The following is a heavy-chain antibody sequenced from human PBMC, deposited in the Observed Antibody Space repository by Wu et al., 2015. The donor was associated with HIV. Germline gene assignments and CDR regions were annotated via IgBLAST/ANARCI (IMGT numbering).Heavy chain of an antibody. J-gene: IGHJ1*01. CDR1: DYTFVNYM. D-gene: IGHD2-21*01. Sequence: QGRLKQFGPQVKKPGDSVTVSCVASDYTFVNYMINWVRHIPGRGFEWMGWIKPRTGAVNYSGRLRDRMSLYRDTSKDIAYMDLRGLTSGDTAIYYCVREGLVVDTTVIIGTFNVWGQGTPVIVST. V-gene: IGHV1-2*02. CDR2: IKPRTGAV. CDR3: VREGLVVDTTVIIGTFNV.